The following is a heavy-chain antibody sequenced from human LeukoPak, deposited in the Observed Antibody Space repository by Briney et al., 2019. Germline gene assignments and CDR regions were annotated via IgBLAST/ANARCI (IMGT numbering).Heavy chain of an antibody. D-gene: IGHD2-15*01. Sequence: SETLSLTCTVSGGSISSYYWSWIRQPPGKGLEWIGYIYYCGSTNYNSSLKSRVTISVDTSKNQFSLKLSSVTAADTAVYYCARERPSLEYCSGGSCSGPDAFDIWGQGTMVTVSS. CDR2: IYYCGST. CDR3: ARERPSLEYCSGGSCSGPDAFDI. V-gene: IGHV4-59*01. J-gene: IGHJ3*02. CDR1: GGSISSYY.